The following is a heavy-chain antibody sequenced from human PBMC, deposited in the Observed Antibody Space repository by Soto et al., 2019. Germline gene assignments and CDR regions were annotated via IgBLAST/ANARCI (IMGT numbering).Heavy chain of an antibody. Sequence: QVHLVQSGAEVKKPGSSVKVSCKVSGGTFTTYAISWVRQAPGQGLEWMGGIIPVFRAPDYAQKFQGRVTITADESARTADMELNGRRSEDTAVYYCARDKGRPRLGGNYSYRTDVRGQGTSVTVSS. CDR1: GGTFTTYA. J-gene: IGHJ6*02. V-gene: IGHV1-69*12. CDR2: IIPVFRAP. CDR3: ARDKGRPRLGGNYSYRTDV. D-gene: IGHD5-12*01.